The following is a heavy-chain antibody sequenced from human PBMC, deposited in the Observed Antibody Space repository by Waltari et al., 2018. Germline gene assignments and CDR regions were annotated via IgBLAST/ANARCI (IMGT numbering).Heavy chain of an antibody. V-gene: IGHV3-15*01. D-gene: IGHD7-27*01. CDR2: ITSQNDGATT. CDR1: GFSFTPAW. CDR3: TTLDAPWGG. Sequence: EVQMVESGGGSMKTGDSLRLSWVASGFSFTPAWLTWVRQAPGKGLEWVGRITSQNDGATTDFAASLRGRFSIPRDDSQNMVFLQMSSLRIEDTAVYYCTTLDAPWGGWGHGTLVTVSS. J-gene: IGHJ4*01.